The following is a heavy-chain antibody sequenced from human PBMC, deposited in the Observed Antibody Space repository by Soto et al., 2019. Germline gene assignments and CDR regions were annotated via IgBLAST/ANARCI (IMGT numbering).Heavy chain of an antibody. CDR2: ISWNSGSI. Sequence: GGSLRLSCAASGFTFDDYAMHWVRQAPGKGLEWVSGISWNSGSIGYADSVKGRFTISRDNAKNSLYLQMNSLRAEDTALYYWAKSGVLRFLEWLFPGAFDIWGQGTMVTVSS. J-gene: IGHJ3*02. V-gene: IGHV3-9*01. D-gene: IGHD3-3*01. CDR1: GFTFDDYA. CDR3: AKSGVLRFLEWLFPGAFDI.